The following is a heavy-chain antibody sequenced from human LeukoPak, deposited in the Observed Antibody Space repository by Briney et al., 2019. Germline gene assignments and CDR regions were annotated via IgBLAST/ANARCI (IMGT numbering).Heavy chain of an antibody. D-gene: IGHD5-18*01. CDR3: VSPRGFSYGYFDY. CDR2: IYYSKNT. J-gene: IGHJ4*02. V-gene: IGHV4-39*01. Sequence: SETLSPTCTVSGGSISSSSAYWGWIRQPPGKGLEWIGSIYYSKNTYYNPSLKSRVTITADTSKNQFSLTLGSVSATDTAVYYCVSPRGFSYGYFDYWGQGTLVTVSS. CDR1: GGSISSSSAY.